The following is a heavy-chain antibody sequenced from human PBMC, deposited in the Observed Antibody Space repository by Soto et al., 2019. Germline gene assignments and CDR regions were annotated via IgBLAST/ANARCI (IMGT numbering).Heavy chain of an antibody. CDR3: ARGCTKCEAYYMDV. CDR2: INAGNGNT. CDR1: GYTFTSYA. D-gene: IGHD2-8*01. Sequence: ASVKVSCKASGYTFTSYAMHWVRQAPGQRLEWMGWINAGNGNTKYSQKFQGRVTITRDTSASTAYMELSSLRSEDTAVYYCARGCTKCEAYYMDVWGKGTTVTVSS. J-gene: IGHJ6*03. V-gene: IGHV1-3*01.